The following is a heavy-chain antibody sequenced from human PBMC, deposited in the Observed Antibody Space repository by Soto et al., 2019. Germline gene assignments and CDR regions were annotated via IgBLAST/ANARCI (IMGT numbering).Heavy chain of an antibody. Sequence: PSETLSLTCTVSGDSMHSGDYYWSWVRQPPGKGLEWIGYVYYSGSTYYNPSLESRISISVAKNRFSLKLTSVTAADTAVYFCASLLGSSGSKVGYYFDSWGHGTLVTVSS. J-gene: IGHJ4*01. CDR1: GDSMHSGDYY. CDR3: ASLLGSSGSKVGYYFDS. CDR2: VYYSGST. V-gene: IGHV4-30-4*01. D-gene: IGHD6-19*01.